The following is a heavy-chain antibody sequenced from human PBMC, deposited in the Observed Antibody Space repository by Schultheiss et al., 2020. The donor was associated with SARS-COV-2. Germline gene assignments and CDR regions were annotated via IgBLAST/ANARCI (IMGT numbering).Heavy chain of an antibody. CDR3: ARGGKTAPYYYYGMDV. Sequence: ASVKVSCKDSGYTFTSYGISWVRQAPGQGLEWMGWISAYNGNTNYAQKLQGRVTMTTDTSTSTAYMELRSLRSDDTAVYYCARGGKTAPYYYYGMDVWGQGTTVTVSS. CDR2: ISAYNGNT. J-gene: IGHJ6*02. CDR1: GYTFTSYG. V-gene: IGHV1-18*04. D-gene: IGHD1-14*01.